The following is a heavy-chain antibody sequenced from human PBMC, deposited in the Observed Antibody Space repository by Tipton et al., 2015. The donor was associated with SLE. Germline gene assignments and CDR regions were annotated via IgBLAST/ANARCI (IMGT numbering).Heavy chain of an antibody. CDR1: GFTFDDYA. CDR3: ARGSISNIAAGFDI. CDR2: INWSADTI. D-gene: IGHD6-13*01. Sequence: SLRLSYATSGFTFDDYAMHWVRQVPGKGLEWVSGINWSADTITYAGSVKGRFTISRDNAKNSLYLQMNSLRVEDMALYYCARGSISNIAAGFDIWGQGTMVTVSS. V-gene: IGHV3-9*03. J-gene: IGHJ3*02.